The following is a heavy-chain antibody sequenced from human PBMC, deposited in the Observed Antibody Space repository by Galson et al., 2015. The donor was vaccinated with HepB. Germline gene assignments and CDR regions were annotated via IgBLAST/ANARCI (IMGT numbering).Heavy chain of an antibody. V-gene: IGHV1-24*01. CDR1: GYTLTELS. CDR2: FDPEDGET. D-gene: IGHD3-10*01. Sequence: SVKVSCKVCGYTLTELSMHWVRQAPGKGLEWMGGFDPEDGETIYAQKFQGRVTMTEDTSTDTAYMELSSLRSEDTAVYYCATMPDYYGSQPGNYWGQGTLVTVSS. CDR3: ATMPDYYGSQPGNY. J-gene: IGHJ4*02.